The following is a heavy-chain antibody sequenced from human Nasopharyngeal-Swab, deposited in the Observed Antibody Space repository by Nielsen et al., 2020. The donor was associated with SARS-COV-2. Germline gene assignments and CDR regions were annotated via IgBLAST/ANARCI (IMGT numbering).Heavy chain of an antibody. J-gene: IGHJ3*02. Sequence: GGSLRLSCAASGFTFSSYAMSWVRQAPGKGLEWVSVIYSGGSTYYADSVKGRFTISRDNSKNTLYLQMNSLRAEDTAVYYCAREYDILTGYYNAFDIWGQGTMVTVSS. CDR3: AREYDILTGYYNAFDI. D-gene: IGHD3-9*01. CDR2: IYSGGST. V-gene: IGHV3-53*01. CDR1: GFTFSSYA.